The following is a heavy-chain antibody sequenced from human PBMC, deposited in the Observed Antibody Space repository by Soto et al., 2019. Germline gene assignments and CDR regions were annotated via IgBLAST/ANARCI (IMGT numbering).Heavy chain of an antibody. J-gene: IGHJ3*01. CDR1: GGSLTDHY. CDR3: ARGNDWTSSTFDL. D-gene: IGHD2-21*01. CDR2: VYYSGGT. Sequence: QVQLQESGPGLVKPSETLSLTCTVAGGSLTDHYWNWFRQSPGKGLHWLGYVYYSGGTNYNPSLKSRVTMSVDTSKNQFSLNLRSVTAADTAVYYCARGNDWTSSTFDLWGQGTMVSVSS. V-gene: IGHV4-59*11.